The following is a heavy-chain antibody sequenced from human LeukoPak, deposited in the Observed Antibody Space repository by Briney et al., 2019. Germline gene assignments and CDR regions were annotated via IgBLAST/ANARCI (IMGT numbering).Heavy chain of an antibody. CDR1: GFTFSSYS. CDR2: ISSSSSYI. V-gene: IGHV3-21*01. D-gene: IGHD3-9*01. CDR3: AGAYYDILTGYSSFGY. J-gene: IGHJ4*02. Sequence: GGPLRLSCAASGFTFSSYSMNWVRQAPGKGLEGVSSISSSSSYIYYADSVKGRFTISRDNAKNSLYLQMNSLRAEDTAVYYCAGAYYDILTGYSSFGYWGQGTLVTVSS.